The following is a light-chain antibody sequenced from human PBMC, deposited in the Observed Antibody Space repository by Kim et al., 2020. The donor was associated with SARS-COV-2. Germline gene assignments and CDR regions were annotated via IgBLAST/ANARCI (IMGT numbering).Light chain of an antibody. CDR1: KLGDKY. CDR2: QDS. V-gene: IGLV3-1*01. Sequence: VSVSPGQTASITCAGDKLGDKYACWYQQKPGQSPVLVIYQDSKRPSGIPERFSGSNSGNTATLTISGTQAMDEADYYCQAWDSSVVFGGGTQLAVL. J-gene: IGLJ2*01. CDR3: QAWDSSVV.